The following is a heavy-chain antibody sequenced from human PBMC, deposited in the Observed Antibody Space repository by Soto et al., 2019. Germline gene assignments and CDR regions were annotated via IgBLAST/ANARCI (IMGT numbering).Heavy chain of an antibody. J-gene: IGHJ5*02. CDR1: GGSISSYY. Sequence: SETLSLTCTVSGGSISSYYWSWIRQPPGKGLEWIGYIYYSGSTNYNPSLKSRVTISVDTSKNQFSLKLSSVTAADTAVYYCASGVSRVGFDPWGQGTLVTVSS. CDR2: IYYSGST. CDR3: ASGVSRVGFDP. V-gene: IGHV4-59*01. D-gene: IGHD2-15*01.